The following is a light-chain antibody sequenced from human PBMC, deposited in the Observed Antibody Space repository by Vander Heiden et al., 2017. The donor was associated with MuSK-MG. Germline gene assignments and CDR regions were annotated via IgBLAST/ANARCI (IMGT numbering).Light chain of an antibody. V-gene: IGKV1-5*03. J-gene: IGKJ1*01. CDR2: KTS. CDR1: QSITNW. Sequence: DIQMTQSPSTLSASVGDRVTITCRASQSITNWLAWYQQKPGKAPNLLIYKTSSLESGVPSRFSGSGSGTEFTLTISSLQPDDVGTYYCQHSRAFSQGTRLEI. CDR3: QHSRA.